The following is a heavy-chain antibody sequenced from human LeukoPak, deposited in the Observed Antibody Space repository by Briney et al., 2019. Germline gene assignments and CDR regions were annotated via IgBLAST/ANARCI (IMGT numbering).Heavy chain of an antibody. Sequence: SETLSLTCAVYGGSFSGYYWSWIRQPPGKGLEWIGEINHSGSTSYNPSLKSRVTISVDTSKNQFSLKLSSVTAADTAVYYCARGSRVVVVAATKLGLDNWFDPWGQGTLVTVSS. CDR2: INHSGST. CDR1: GGSFSGYY. CDR3: ARGSRVVVVAATKLGLDNWFDP. V-gene: IGHV4-34*01. D-gene: IGHD2-15*01. J-gene: IGHJ5*02.